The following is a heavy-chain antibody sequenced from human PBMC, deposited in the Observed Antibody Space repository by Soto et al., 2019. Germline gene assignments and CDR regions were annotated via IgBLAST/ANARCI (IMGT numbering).Heavy chain of an antibody. CDR1: GFTVSSKY. J-gene: IGHJ6*04. CDR2: IQSGGPT. V-gene: IGHV3-66*01. Sequence: EVHLVESGGGLVQPGGSLRLSCAASGFTVSSKYMSWVRQAPGKGLEWVSLIQSGGPTYYADSVKGRFTISRDTSENTLHLQMDSLRAEDTAVYYCARDDVLCDGGRCYGVPLDLWGKGTTVTVSS. CDR3: ARDDVLCDGGRCYGVPLDL. D-gene: IGHD2-15*01.